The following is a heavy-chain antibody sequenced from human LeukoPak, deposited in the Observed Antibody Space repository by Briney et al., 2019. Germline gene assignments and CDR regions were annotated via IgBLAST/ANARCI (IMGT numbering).Heavy chain of an antibody. CDR2: IKQDGSEK. D-gene: IGHD6-25*01. CDR1: GFTFSNYW. V-gene: IGHV3-7*01. CDR3: ARVPPGSGYYYYYMDV. Sequence: GGSLRLSCAASGFTFSNYWMNWVRQAPGKGLEWVANIKQDGSEKYYVDSVKGRFTISRDNAKNSLYLQMNSLRAEDTAVYYCARVPPGSGYYYYYMDVWGKGTTVTVSS. J-gene: IGHJ6*03.